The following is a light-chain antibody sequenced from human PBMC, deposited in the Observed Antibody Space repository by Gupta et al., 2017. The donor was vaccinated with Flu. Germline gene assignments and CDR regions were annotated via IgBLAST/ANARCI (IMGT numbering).Light chain of an antibody. CDR2: KAS. Sequence: IHLTHSPSTLSASVGDRVTITCRASQNVNIWLAWYQPKPGKAPNVLIYKASSLQSGVPSRFSGNGSGTEFTLTITSLQPDDFATYYGQQYDNYPRTFGGGTKVEIK. CDR1: QNVNIW. CDR3: QQYDNYPRT. V-gene: IGKV1-5*03. J-gene: IGKJ4*02.